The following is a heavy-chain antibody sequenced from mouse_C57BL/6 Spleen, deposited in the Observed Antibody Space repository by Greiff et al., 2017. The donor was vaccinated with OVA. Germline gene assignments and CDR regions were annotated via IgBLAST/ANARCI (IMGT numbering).Heavy chain of an antibody. Sequence: QVQLQQSGAELVKPGASVKISCKASGYAFSSYWMNWVKQRPGKGLEWIGQIYPGDGDTNYNGKFKGKATLTADKSSSTAYMQLSSLTTEDSAVYFVARGITTVVARYFDVWGTGTTVTVSS. CDR2: IYPGDGDT. V-gene: IGHV1-80*01. J-gene: IGHJ1*03. CDR3: ARGITTVVARYFDV. CDR1: GYAFSSYW. D-gene: IGHD1-1*01.